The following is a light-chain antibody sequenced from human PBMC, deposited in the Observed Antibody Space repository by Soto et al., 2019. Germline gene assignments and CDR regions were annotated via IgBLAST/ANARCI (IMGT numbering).Light chain of an antibody. CDR2: AAS. V-gene: IGKV1-9*01. Sequence: IQLTQSPSSLSASVGDRVTISCRASQAISTYLAWYQQKPGKAPQLLIFAASTLHSGVPSRFSGSGSGTDFTLTISSLHPEDFATYYCQQLTSYPITFGQGTRLEIK. CDR3: QQLTSYPIT. CDR1: QAISTY. J-gene: IGKJ5*01.